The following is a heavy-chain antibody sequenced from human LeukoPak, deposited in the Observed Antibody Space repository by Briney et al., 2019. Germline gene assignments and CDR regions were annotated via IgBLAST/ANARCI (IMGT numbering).Heavy chain of an antibody. D-gene: IGHD3-22*01. J-gene: IGHJ4*02. CDR1: GFTFSSYG. Sequence: TGGSLRLSCAASGFTFSSYGMHWVRQAPGKGLEWVAVIWYDGSNKYYADSVKGRFTISRDNSKHTLYVQMNSLRAEDTAVYYCAKGKFDYYDSSGYYGFPCNPFDYWGQGTLVTVSS. CDR3: AKGKFDYYDSSGYYGFPCNPFDY. CDR2: IWYDGSNK. V-gene: IGHV3-33*06.